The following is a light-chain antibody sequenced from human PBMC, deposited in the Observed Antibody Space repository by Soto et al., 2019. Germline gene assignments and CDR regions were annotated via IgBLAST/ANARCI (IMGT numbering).Light chain of an antibody. V-gene: IGLV2-11*01. CDR1: GSDVGGYNY. Sequence: QSALTQPRSVSGSPGQSVTISCTGTGSDVGGYNYVSWYQQHPGKAPKFMIYDVSERPSGVPDRFSGSKSGNTASLTISGLQAEDEADYYCCSYAGSYTRYVFGTGTKVTVL. CDR2: DVS. J-gene: IGLJ1*01. CDR3: CSYAGSYTRYV.